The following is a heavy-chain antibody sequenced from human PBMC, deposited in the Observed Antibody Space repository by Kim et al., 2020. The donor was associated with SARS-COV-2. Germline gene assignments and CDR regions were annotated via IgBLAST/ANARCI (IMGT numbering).Heavy chain of an antibody. CDR1: GFTFRSYA. J-gene: IGHJ4*02. Sequence: GGSLRLSCAASGFTFRSYAMSWVRQAPGKGLEWVSAISGSGGRTYYADSVKGRFTISRDNSKNTLYLQMNSLRAEDTAVYYCAKGRYFDRGGFDYWGQGTLVTVSS. D-gene: IGHD3-9*01. CDR2: ISGSGGRT. V-gene: IGHV3-23*01. CDR3: AKGRYFDRGGFDY.